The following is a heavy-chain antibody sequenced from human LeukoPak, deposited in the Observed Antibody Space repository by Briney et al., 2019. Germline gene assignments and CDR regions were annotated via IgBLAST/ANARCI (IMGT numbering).Heavy chain of an antibody. V-gene: IGHV4-30-4*08. Sequence: KASETLSLTCTVSGGSISSGDYYWSWIRQPPGKGLEWIEYIYYSGSTYYNPSLKSRVTISVDTSKNQFSLKLSSVTAADTAVYYCARAPTVVRIFDYWGQGTQVTVSS. CDR2: IYYSGST. CDR3: ARAPTVVRIFDY. J-gene: IGHJ4*02. CDR1: GGSISSGDYY. D-gene: IGHD4-23*01.